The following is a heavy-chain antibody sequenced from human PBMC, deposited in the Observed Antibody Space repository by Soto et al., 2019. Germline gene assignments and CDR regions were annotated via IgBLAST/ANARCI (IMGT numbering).Heavy chain of an antibody. V-gene: IGHV1-18*01. D-gene: IGHD3-9*01. CDR1: GYTFTSYG. CDR2: ISAYNGNT. CDR3: ARDILDYDILTGYYALDY. J-gene: IGHJ4*02. Sequence: ASVKVSCKASGYTFTSYGISWVRQAPGQGLEWMGWISAYNGNTNYAQKLKGRVTMTTDTSTSTAYMELRSLRSDDTAVYYCARDILDYDILTGYYALDYWGQGTLVTVSS.